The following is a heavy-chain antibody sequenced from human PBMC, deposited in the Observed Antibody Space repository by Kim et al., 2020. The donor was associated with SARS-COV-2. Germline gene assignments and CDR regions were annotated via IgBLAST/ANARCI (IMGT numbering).Heavy chain of an antibody. V-gene: IGHV5-10-1*01. CDR2: IDPSDSYT. CDR3: AISYSSGWYEGVPFDY. J-gene: IGHJ4*02. Sequence: GESLKISCKGSGYSFTSYWISWVRQMPGKGLEWMGRIDPSDSYTNYSPSFQGHVTISADKSISTAYLQWSSLKASDTAMYYCAISYSSGWYEGVPFDYWGQGTLVTVSS. D-gene: IGHD6-19*01. CDR1: GYSFTSYW.